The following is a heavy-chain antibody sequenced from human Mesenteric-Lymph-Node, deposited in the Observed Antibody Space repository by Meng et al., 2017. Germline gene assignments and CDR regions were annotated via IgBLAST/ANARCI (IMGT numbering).Heavy chain of an antibody. J-gene: IGHJ4*02. D-gene: IGHD3-22*01. V-gene: IGHV3-21*02. CDR3: ARDMYYYDSSGYSIADY. Sequence: RLTISRDDAKNTLYLQMNSLGAEDTAVYYCARDMYYYDSSGYSIADYWGQGTLVTVSS.